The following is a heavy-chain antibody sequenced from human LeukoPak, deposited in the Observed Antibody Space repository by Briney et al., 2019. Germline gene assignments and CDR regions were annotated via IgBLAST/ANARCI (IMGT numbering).Heavy chain of an antibody. CDR3: ARVKSWGAMVHYYYYGMDV. CDR2: IIPIFGTA. CDR1: GGTFSIYA. D-gene: IGHD5-18*01. V-gene: IGHV1-69*13. J-gene: IGHJ6*02. Sequence: SVKVSCKASGGTFSIYAISWVRQAPGQGLEWMGGIIPIFGTANYAQKFQGRVTITADESTSTAYMELSSLRSEDTAVYYCARVKSWGAMVHYYYYGMDVWGQGTTVTVSS.